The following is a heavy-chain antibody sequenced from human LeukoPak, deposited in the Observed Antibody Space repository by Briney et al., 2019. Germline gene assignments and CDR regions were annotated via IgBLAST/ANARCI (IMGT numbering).Heavy chain of an antibody. CDR3: ARMSPYYDFWSGYNQNWFDP. Sequence: ASVKVSCKASGYTFTGYYMHWVRQAPGQGLEWMGWINPNSGGTNYAQKFQGRVTMTRDTSISTAYMELSRLRSDDTAVYYCARMSPYYDFWSGYNQNWFDPWGQGTLVTVSS. CDR1: GYTFTGYY. V-gene: IGHV1-2*02. CDR2: INPNSGGT. D-gene: IGHD3-3*01. J-gene: IGHJ5*02.